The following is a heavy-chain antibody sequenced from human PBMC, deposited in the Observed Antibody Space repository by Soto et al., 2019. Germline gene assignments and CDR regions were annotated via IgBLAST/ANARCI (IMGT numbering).Heavy chain of an antibody. CDR1: GFTFSSYA. CDR3: ARGSPYYDFWSGYFGFDP. D-gene: IGHD3-3*01. J-gene: IGHJ5*02. Sequence: GGSLRLSCAASGFTFSSYAMSWVRQAPGKGLEWVSAISGSGGSTYYADSVKGRFTISRDNSKNTLYLQMNILRAEDTAVYYCARGSPYYDFWSGYFGFDPWGQGTLVTVSS. V-gene: IGHV3-23*01. CDR2: ISGSGGST.